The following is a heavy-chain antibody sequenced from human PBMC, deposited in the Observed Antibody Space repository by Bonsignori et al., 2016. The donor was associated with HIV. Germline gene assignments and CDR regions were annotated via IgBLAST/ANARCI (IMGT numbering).Heavy chain of an antibody. Sequence: GSLRLSCGVSGYSITSGYYWGWIRQPPGKGLEWIGSINHSGNTYYNPSLKNRVTISVDPSKNHFSLEMKSVTAADTAIYYCARRQTYYDILTPYYYGDYFDYWGPGNAGHRLL. CDR3: ARRQTYYDILTPYYYGDYFDY. J-gene: IGHJ4*02. D-gene: IGHD3-9*01. V-gene: IGHV4-38-2*01. CDR2: INHSGNT. CDR1: GYSITSGYY.